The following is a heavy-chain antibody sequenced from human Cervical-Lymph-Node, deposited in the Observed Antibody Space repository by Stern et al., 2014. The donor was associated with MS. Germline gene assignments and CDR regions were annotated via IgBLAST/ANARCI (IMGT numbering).Heavy chain of an antibody. V-gene: IGHV3-66*01. CDR1: GFTVSSAY. CDR3: AREIAGRRLDS. D-gene: IGHD6-6*01. J-gene: IGHJ5*01. CDR2: IEVDAKT. Sequence: EVQLVESGGGLVQPGGSLRLSCEASGFTVSSAYMAWVRQAPGKGLEWVSMIEVDAKTHYADSVKGRFTISRANSNNMVYLEMSSLRVDDTAVYFCAREIAGRRLDSWGRGTLVAVSS.